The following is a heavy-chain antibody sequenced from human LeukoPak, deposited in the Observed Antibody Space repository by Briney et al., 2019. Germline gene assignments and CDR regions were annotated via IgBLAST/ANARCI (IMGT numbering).Heavy chain of an antibody. CDR3: AKTTYASNSAGWYNHFDY. V-gene: IGHV3-23*01. CDR1: GFTFSSYG. D-gene: IGHD6-19*01. Sequence: GGTLRLSCAASGFTFSSYGMSWVRQAPGKGLEWVSTISSRGYSTYYADSVKGRFTISRDNSKNTLYLQLNSLRAEDTTVYYCAKTTYASNSAGWYNHFDYWGQGTAVTVSS. CDR2: ISSRGYST. J-gene: IGHJ4*02.